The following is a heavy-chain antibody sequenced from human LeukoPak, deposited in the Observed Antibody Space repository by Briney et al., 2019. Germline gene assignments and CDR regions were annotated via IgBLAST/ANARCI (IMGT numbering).Heavy chain of an antibody. D-gene: IGHD3-22*01. CDR2: IKQDGSEK. CDR1: GFTFSSYG. V-gene: IGHV3-7*01. Sequence: GGSLRLSCAASGFTFSSYGMSWVRQAPGKGLEWVANIKQDGSEKYYVDSVKGRFTISRDNAKNSLYLQMNSLRAEDTAVYYCARERVGSGYYYIRGYADYWGQGTLVTVSS. CDR3: ARERVGSGYYYIRGYADY. J-gene: IGHJ4*02.